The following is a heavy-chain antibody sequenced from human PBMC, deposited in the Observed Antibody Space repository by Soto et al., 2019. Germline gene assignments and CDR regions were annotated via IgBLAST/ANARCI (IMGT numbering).Heavy chain of an antibody. CDR2: TYYRSKWYN. V-gene: IGHV6-1*01. CDR3: ARDPETLLRYFDWTYYYGMDV. CDR1: GDSVSSNSAA. Sequence: SQTLSLTCAISGDSVSSNSAAWNWIRQSPSRGLEWLGRTYYRSKWYNDYAVSVKSRITINPDTSKNQFSLQLNSVTPEDTAVYYCARDPETLLRYFDWTYYYGMDVWGQGTTVTVSS. J-gene: IGHJ6*02. D-gene: IGHD3-9*01.